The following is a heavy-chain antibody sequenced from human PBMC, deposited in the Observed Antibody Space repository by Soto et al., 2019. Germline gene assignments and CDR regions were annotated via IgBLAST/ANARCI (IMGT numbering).Heavy chain of an antibody. J-gene: IGHJ6*02. Sequence: PGGSLRLSCVGSGFTFSNFSIHWVRQAPGKGLEWVSSISSRSDIYYADSLKGRFTISRDNAKNSVSLQMNSLRAEDTAVYYCAREYTAWPLAYGLDVWGQGTTVTVSS. V-gene: IGHV3-21*01. D-gene: IGHD2-2*02. CDR2: ISSRSDI. CDR3: AREYTAWPLAYGLDV. CDR1: GFTFSNFS.